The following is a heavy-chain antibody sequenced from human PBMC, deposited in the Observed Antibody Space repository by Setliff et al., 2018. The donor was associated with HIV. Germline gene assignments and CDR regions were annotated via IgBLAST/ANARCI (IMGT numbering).Heavy chain of an antibody. J-gene: IGHJ3*02. Sequence: PGGSLRLSCAASGFTFDDYSMNWVRQAPGKGLEWVSSISSDSSYIYYADSVRGRFTISRDNAKNSLYLQMNSLRAEDTAVYYCVRDTHYRAFDIWGQGTMVTVSS. CDR2: ISSDSSYI. CDR3: VRDTHYRAFDI. D-gene: IGHD4-4*01. V-gene: IGHV3-21*01. CDR1: GFTFDDYS.